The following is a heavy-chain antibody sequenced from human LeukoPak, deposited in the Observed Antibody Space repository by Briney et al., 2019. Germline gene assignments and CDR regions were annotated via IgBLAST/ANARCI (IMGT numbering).Heavy chain of an antibody. D-gene: IGHD6-19*01. CDR2: IRYDGSNK. Sequence: GGSLRLSCAASGFTFSSYWFHWVRQAPGKGLEWVAFIRYDGSNKYYADSVKGRFTISRYNSKNTLYLQMNSLRAEDTAVYYCAKTLDAYSSTSGPFDYWGQGTLVTVSS. CDR1: GFTFSSYW. V-gene: IGHV3-30*02. J-gene: IGHJ4*02. CDR3: AKTLDAYSSTSGPFDY.